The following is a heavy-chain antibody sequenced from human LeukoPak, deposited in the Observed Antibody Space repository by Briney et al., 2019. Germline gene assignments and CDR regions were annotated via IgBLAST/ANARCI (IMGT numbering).Heavy chain of an antibody. Sequence: GASVKVSCKASGYTFSAYYMYWVREAPGQGLEWVGWINPYTGDTKYAQNFQGRVTMTRDTSISTVYMEVSRLRSDDTAVYYCARSYYDSSGYRPSEYFQHWGQGTLVTVSS. CDR3: ARSYYDSSGYRPSEYFQH. CDR2: INPYTGDT. J-gene: IGHJ1*01. D-gene: IGHD3-22*01. CDR1: GYTFSAYY. V-gene: IGHV1-2*02.